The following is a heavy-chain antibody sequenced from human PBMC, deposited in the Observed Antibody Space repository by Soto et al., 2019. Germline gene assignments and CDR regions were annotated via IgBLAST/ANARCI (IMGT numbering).Heavy chain of an antibody. CDR2: ISGIGHST. CDR1: GFTFSSYA. V-gene: IGHV3-23*01. CDR3: AKRIMATIGHFDS. Sequence: LRLSCAASGFTFSSYAMSWVRQAPGKGLEWVSSISGIGHSTYYADSVKGRFTISRDNSKNTLFLQMSSLRAEDTAVYYCAKRIMATIGHFDSWGQGTLVTVSS. J-gene: IGHJ4*02. D-gene: IGHD5-12*01.